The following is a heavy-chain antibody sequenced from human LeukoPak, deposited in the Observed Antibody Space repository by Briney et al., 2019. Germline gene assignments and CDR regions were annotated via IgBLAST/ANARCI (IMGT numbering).Heavy chain of an antibody. CDR2: IVPIFGTA. CDR3: ARETLLRHYFDY. V-gene: IGHV1-69*13. J-gene: IGHJ4*02. CDR1: GGTFSSYG. D-gene: IGHD1-26*01. Sequence: SVKVSCKASGGTFSSYGFSWVRQAPGQGLEWMGGIVPIFGTANYAQKFQGRVTITADESTSTAYMELSSLRSEDTAVYYCARETLLRHYFDYWGQGTLVTVSS.